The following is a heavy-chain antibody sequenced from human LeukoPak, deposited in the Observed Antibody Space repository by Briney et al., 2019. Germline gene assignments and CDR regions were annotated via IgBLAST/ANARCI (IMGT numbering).Heavy chain of an antibody. CDR2: IYYSVST. CDR3: AGYCSSTSCQWGDYFDY. D-gene: IGHD2-2*01. V-gene: IGHV4-59*01. J-gene: IGHJ4*02. Sequence: SETLSLTCTVSGGSISSYYWSWIRQPPGKGLEWSGYIYYSVSTNYNPSLKSRVTISVDTSKNQFSLKLSSVTAADTAVYYCAGYCSSTSCQWGDYFDYWGQGTLVTVSS. CDR1: GGSISSYY.